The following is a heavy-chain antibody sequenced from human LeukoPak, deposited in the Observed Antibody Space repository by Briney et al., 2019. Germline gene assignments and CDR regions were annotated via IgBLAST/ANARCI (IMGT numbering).Heavy chain of an antibody. V-gene: IGHV4-59*01. J-gene: IGHJ4*02. CDR3: ARATGRIAAAAIDY. CDR1: GASINTYF. D-gene: IGHD6-13*01. Sequence: SGTLSLTCTVSGASINTYFWSWFRQPAGKGLEWIGYIYYSGSTNCNPSLKSRITISVDTSKNQFSLKLSSVTAADTAVYYCARATGRIAAAAIDYWGQGTLVTVSS. CDR2: IYYSGST.